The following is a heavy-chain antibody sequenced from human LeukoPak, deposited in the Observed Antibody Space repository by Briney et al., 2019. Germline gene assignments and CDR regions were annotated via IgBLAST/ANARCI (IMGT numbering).Heavy chain of an antibody. Sequence: ASVKVSCKAYDYTFASYGISWVRQAPGQGLEWMGWINPNNGNTRYAENLQGRVTMTTDISTSTAYMELRSLRSDDTAIYCCARDFTPPHCTTPNCPRGGWFDPWGQGTLVTVSS. D-gene: IGHD2-8*01. CDR1: DYTFASYG. J-gene: IGHJ5*02. CDR3: ARDFTPPHCTTPNCPRGGWFDP. V-gene: IGHV1-18*01. CDR2: INPNNGNT.